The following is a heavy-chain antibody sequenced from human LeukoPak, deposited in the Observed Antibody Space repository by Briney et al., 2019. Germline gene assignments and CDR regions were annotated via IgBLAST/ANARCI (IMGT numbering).Heavy chain of an antibody. CDR3: ARGLLWSPNAFDI. D-gene: IGHD3-10*01. J-gene: IGHJ3*02. V-gene: IGHV4-59*08. Sequence: PSETLSLTCTVSGGSISSYYWSWIRQPPGKGLEWIGYLDYSGSTHYNPSLRGRVTISVDTPKNQFSLKLSSVTAADTAVYYCARGLLWSPNAFDIWGQGTMVTVSS. CDR2: LDYSGST. CDR1: GGSISSYY.